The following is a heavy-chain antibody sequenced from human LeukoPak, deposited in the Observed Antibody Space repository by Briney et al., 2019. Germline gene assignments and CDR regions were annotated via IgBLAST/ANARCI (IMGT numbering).Heavy chain of an antibody. CDR1: GGTFNNYA. CDR3: ASDYYDSSGYYWRVAFDI. D-gene: IGHD3-22*01. V-gene: IGHV1-69*06. Sequence: SVKVSCKASGGTFNNYAISWVRQAPGQGLEWMGGIIPIFGTANYAQKFQGRVTITADKSTSTAYMELSSLRSEDTAVYYCASDYYDSSGYYWRVAFDIWGQGTMVTVSS. CDR2: IIPIFGTA. J-gene: IGHJ3*02.